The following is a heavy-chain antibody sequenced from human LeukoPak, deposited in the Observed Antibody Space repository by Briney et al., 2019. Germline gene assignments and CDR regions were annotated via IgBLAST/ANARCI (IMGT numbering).Heavy chain of an antibody. CDR1: GGSFSGYY. D-gene: IGHD6-19*01. CDR2: INHSGST. Sequence: SETLSLTCAVYGGSFSGYYWSWIRQPPGKGLEWIGEINHSGSTNYNPSLKSRVTISVDTSKNQFSLKLSSVTAADTAVYYCARSIAVAGNDASDIWGRGTMVTVSS. V-gene: IGHV4-34*01. J-gene: IGHJ3*02. CDR3: ARSIAVAGNDASDI.